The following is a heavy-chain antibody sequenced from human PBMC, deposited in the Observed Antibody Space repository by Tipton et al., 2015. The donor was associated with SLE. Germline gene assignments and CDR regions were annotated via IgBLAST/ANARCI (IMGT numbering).Heavy chain of an antibody. Sequence: SLRLSCAASGFSIDEYAMHWVRQGPGKGLEWVSGISWNSGRIGYADSVKGRFTISRDNAKNSLYLRMNSLRAEDTALYYCAKDTDRYDYIRESYDYVYYDMDVWGQGTTVNVSS. CDR2: ISWNSGRI. J-gene: IGHJ6*02. D-gene: IGHD3-16*01. CDR1: GFSIDEYA. V-gene: IGHV3-9*01. CDR3: AKDTDRYDYIRESYDYVYYDMDV.